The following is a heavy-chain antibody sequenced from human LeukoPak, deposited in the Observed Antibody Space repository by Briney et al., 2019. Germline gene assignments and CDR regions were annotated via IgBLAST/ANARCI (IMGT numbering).Heavy chain of an antibody. CDR2: ISGSGGST. D-gene: IGHD6-6*01. CDR1: GFTFSSYA. J-gene: IGHJ6*02. Sequence: GGSLRPSCAASGFTFSSYAMSWVRQAPGKGLEWVSAISGSGGSTYYADSVKGRFTISRDNSKNTLYLQMNSLRAEDTAVYYCAKSSIAARAYYYGMDVWGQGTTVTVSS. CDR3: AKSSIAARAYYYGMDV. V-gene: IGHV3-23*01.